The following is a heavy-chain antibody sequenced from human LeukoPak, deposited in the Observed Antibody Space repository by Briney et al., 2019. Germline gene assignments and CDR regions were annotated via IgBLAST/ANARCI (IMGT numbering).Heavy chain of an antibody. CDR1: GVSINTCCYD. D-gene: IGHD5-18*01. CDR3: VRGHSYGFDFDS. V-gene: IGHV4-61*01. Sequence: PSETLSLTCAVSGVSINTCCYDWSWIRQPPGKGLEWIGYKYYSGSTRYNSSLRSRLTISLDPSNTQFSLRLRSVTAADTAVYYCVRGHSYGFDFDSWGPGTLVIVSS. CDR2: KYYSGST. J-gene: IGHJ4*02.